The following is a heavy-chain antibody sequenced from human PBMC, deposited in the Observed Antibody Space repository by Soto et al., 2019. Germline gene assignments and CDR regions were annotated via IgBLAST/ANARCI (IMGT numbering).Heavy chain of an antibody. CDR1: GGAVSSGSYY. D-gene: IGHD1-26*01. CDR3: ARDSRDNGNFGNWFDP. CDR2: IYDSGST. V-gene: IGHV4-61*01. J-gene: IGHJ5*02. Sequence: SETLSLTCNFSGGAVSSGSYYLPWIRQPPGKGLEWIGYIYDSGSTNYNPSLKSRVIISVDTSKNQFSLNLRSVTAADTAVYFCARDSRDNGNFGNWFDPWGQGTLVTVSS.